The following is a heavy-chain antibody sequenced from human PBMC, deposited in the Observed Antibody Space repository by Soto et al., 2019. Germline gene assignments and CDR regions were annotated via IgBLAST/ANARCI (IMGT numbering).Heavy chain of an antibody. Sequence: PGGSLRLSCVGSGFTFSGYSMAWVRQAPGRGLEWVASISSRSTNIDYADSVKGRFTISRDNAKNLVSLQMSSLRGEDTALYYCAKFTEPGYSSIWHYFEYWGQGTPVTVSS. CDR1: GFTFSGYS. CDR3: AKFTEPGYSSIWHYFEY. D-gene: IGHD6-19*01. V-gene: IGHV3-21*06. CDR2: ISSRSTNI. J-gene: IGHJ4*02.